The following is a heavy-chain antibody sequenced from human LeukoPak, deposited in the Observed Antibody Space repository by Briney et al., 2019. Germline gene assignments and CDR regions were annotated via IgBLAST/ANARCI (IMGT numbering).Heavy chain of an antibody. J-gene: IGHJ5*02. CDR3: ARVPQYRCPFSLRYFDWPRPNWFDP. D-gene: IGHD3-9*01. V-gene: IGHV1-8*01. Sequence: GASVKVSCKASGYTFTSYDINWVRQATGQGLEWMGWMNPNSGNTGYAQKFQGRVTMTRNTSISTAYMELSSLRSADRAVYYCARVPQYRCPFSLRYFDWPRPNWFDPWGQGTLVTVSS. CDR1: GYTFTSYD. CDR2: MNPNSGNT.